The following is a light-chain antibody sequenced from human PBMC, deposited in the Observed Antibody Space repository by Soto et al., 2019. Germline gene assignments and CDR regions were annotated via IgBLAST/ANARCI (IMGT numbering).Light chain of an antibody. CDR1: QSVSSSY. J-gene: IGKJ3*01. CDR2: GAS. V-gene: IGKV3-20*01. Sequence: EIVLTQSPGTLSLSPGERATLSCRASQSVSSSYLAWYQQKPGQAPRVLIYGASSRATGIPDRFSGSGSGTDFTLTISRLEPEDFAVYYCQQYGSSRITFGPGTKVDIK. CDR3: QQYGSSRIT.